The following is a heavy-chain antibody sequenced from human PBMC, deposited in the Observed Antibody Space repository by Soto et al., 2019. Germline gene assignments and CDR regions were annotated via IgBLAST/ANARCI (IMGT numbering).Heavy chain of an antibody. J-gene: IGHJ4*02. CDR2: ISSSSSTI. V-gene: IGHV3-48*01. CDR3: AREGDPLATETFDY. D-gene: IGHD3-16*01. CDR1: GFTFSSYS. Sequence: GGSLRLSCAASGFTFSSYSMNWVRQAPGKGLEWVSYISSSSSTIYYADSVKGRFTISRDNAKNSLYLQMNSLRAEDTAVYYCAREGDPLATETFDYWGQGTLVTVSS.